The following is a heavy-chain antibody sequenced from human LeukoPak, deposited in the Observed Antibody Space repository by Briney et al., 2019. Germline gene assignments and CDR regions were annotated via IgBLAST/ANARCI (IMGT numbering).Heavy chain of an antibody. D-gene: IGHD6-19*01. CDR1: GGSISTYY. Sequence: SETLSLTCSVSGGSISTYYWSWIRQPAGKGLEWIGHTSTSGNTNYSPSLQSRVTMSVETSKNQFSLKLSSVTAADTAVYYCARRVPGTAIIDYWGQGTQVTVSS. J-gene: IGHJ4*02. CDR3: ARRVPGTAIIDY. V-gene: IGHV4-4*07. CDR2: TSTSGNT.